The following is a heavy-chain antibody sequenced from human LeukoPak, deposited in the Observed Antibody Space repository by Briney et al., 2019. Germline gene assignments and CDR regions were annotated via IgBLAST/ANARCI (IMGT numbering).Heavy chain of an antibody. CDR1: GFTFSSYG. CDR2: ISYDGSNK. J-gene: IGHJ4*02. D-gene: IGHD2-2*01. V-gene: IGHV3-30*03. CDR3: ARLRGYCSSTSCPGAFDY. Sequence: GGSLRLSCAASGFTFSSYGMHWVRQAPGKGLEWVAVISYDGSNKYYADSVKGRFTISRDNSKNSLYLQMNSLRAEDTAVYYCARLRGYCSSTSCPGAFDYWGQGTLVTVSS.